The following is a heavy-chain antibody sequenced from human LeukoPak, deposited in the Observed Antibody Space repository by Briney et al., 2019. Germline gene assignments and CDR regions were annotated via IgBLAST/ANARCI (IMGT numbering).Heavy chain of an antibody. J-gene: IGHJ3*02. D-gene: IGHD2/OR15-2a*01. CDR3: ARGGEEYAFDI. CDR1: GFTFSSYS. Sequence: GGSLRLSCAASGFTFSSYSMNWVRQAPGKGLEWVSSISSSSSYIYYADSVKGRFTISRDNAKNSLYLQMNSLRAEDTAVYYCARGGEEYAFDIWGQGTMVTVSS. CDR2: ISSSSSYI. V-gene: IGHV3-21*01.